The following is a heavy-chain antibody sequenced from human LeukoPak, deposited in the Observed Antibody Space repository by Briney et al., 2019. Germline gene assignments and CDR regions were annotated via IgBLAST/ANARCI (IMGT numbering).Heavy chain of an antibody. CDR1: GYTFTGYG. CDR3: ARAKYSSGGGHFWTYYFDY. Sequence: GASVKVSCKASGYTFTGYGISWVRQAPGQGLEWMGWISAYNGNTNYAQKLQGRVTMTTDTSTSTAYMELRSLRSDDTAVYYCARAKYSSGGGHFWTYYFDYWGQGTLVTVSS. D-gene: IGHD6-19*01. J-gene: IGHJ4*02. V-gene: IGHV1-18*01. CDR2: ISAYNGNT.